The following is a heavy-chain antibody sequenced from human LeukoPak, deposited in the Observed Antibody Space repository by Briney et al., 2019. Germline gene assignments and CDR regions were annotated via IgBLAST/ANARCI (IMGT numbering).Heavy chain of an antibody. J-gene: IGHJ4*02. CDR1: GFTFSNYW. CDR2: IKPDGSDK. Sequence: GGSLRLSCAASGFTFSNYWMSWVRQTPGKGLECVANIKPDGSDKYYVDSVKGRFTISRDNAKNSLYLQVNSLRADDTAVYYCARLPTTPTFDYWGQGTLVTVSS. CDR3: ARLPTTPTFDY. V-gene: IGHV3-7*01. D-gene: IGHD1-1*01.